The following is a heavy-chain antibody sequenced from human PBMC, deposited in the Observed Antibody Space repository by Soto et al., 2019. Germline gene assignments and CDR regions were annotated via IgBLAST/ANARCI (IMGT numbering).Heavy chain of an antibody. Sequence: SETLSLTCAVYGGSFSGYYWSWIRQPPGKGLEWIGEINHSGSTNYNPSLKSRVTISVDTSKNQFSLKLSSVTAADTAVYYCARGLGYDFWSGYYNHYYYMDVWGKGTTVTVSS. CDR1: GGSFSGYY. J-gene: IGHJ6*03. V-gene: IGHV4-34*01. CDR2: INHSGST. CDR3: ARGLGYDFWSGYYNHYYYMDV. D-gene: IGHD3-3*01.